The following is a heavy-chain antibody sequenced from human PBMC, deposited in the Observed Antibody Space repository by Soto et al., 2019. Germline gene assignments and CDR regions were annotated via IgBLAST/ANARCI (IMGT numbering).Heavy chain of an antibody. J-gene: IGHJ3*02. CDR3: ARSGEVVPWAFDI. Sequence: EVQLVESGGGLVQPGGSLRLSCAASGFTVSSNYMSWVRQAPGKGLEWVSVIYSGGSTYYADSVKGRFTISRDNSKNTLYLQMNSLRAEDTAVYYCARSGEVVPWAFDIWGQGTMVTVSS. V-gene: IGHV3-66*01. CDR2: IYSGGST. D-gene: IGHD2-15*01. CDR1: GFTVSSNY.